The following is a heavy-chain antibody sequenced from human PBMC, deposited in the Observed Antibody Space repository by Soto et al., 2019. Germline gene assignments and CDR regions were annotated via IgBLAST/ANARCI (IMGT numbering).Heavy chain of an antibody. V-gene: IGHV4-59*01. CDR3: ARYLVGATI. CDR1: GGSISSYD. Sequence: SQTLSLTCTVSGGSISSYDCSCIRQPPGKGLEWIGYIYYSGSTNYNPSLKSRVTISVDTSKNQFSLKMSSVTAADTAVYCCARYLVGATIWGQGTLVTVSS. J-gene: IGHJ4*02. D-gene: IGHD1-26*01. CDR2: IYYSGST.